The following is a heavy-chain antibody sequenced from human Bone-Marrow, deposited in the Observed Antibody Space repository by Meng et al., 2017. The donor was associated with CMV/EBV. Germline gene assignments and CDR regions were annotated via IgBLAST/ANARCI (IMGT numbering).Heavy chain of an antibody. CDR2: INPSGGST. J-gene: IGHJ6*02. V-gene: IGHV1-46*01. D-gene: IGHD2-2*01. Sequence: ASVKVSCKASGYTFTSYYMHWVRQAPGQGLEWMGIINPSGGSTSYAQKFQGRVTMTRDTSTSTVYMELSSLRSEDTAVYYCARTHCSSTSCSNYYYYGMDVWGQGNAGHRLL. CDR1: GYTFTSYY. CDR3: ARTHCSSTSCSNYYYYGMDV.